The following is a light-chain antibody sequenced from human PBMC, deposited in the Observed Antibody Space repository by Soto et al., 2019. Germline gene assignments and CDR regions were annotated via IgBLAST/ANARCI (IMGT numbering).Light chain of an antibody. CDR1: QGISDY. CDR2: AAS. J-gene: IGKJ1*01. Sequence: DIQMTQSPSSLSASVGDRVTITCRASQGISDYLAWYQQKPGKVPKLLIYAASTLQSGVPSRFSGSGSGTDFTLTISSLQPEDVATYSCQKYNSVSWTFGQGTKVEIK. V-gene: IGKV1-27*01. CDR3: QKYNSVSWT.